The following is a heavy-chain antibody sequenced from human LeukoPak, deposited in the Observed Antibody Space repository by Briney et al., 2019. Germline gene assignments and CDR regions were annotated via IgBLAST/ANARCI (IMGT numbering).Heavy chain of an antibody. J-gene: IGHJ4*02. CDR2: IHHDGSNK. CDR1: GFTFSSYG. CDR3: AKRSGGPSPFDY. V-gene: IGHV3-30*02. D-gene: IGHD3-3*01. Sequence: PGGSLRLSCAASGFTFSSYGMHWVRQAPGKGLDWVAFIHHDGSNKYYADSVRGRFTISRDNSKNTLYLQMNSLRAEDTAVYYCAKRSGGPSPFDYWGQGALVTVSS.